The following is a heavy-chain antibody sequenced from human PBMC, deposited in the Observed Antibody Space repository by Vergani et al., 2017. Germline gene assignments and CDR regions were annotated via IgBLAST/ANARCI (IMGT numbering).Heavy chain of an antibody. CDR3: ARDQPQKGNYYMDV. CDR1: GGSISSYY. J-gene: IGHJ6*03. V-gene: IGHV4-59*01. CDR2: IYYSGST. Sequence: QVQLQESGPGLVKPSETLSLTCIVSGGSISSYYWSWIRQPPGKGLEWIGYIYYSGSTNYNPSLKSRVTISVDTSKNQFSLKLSSVTAADTAVYYCARDQPQKGNYYMDVWGKGTTVTVSS.